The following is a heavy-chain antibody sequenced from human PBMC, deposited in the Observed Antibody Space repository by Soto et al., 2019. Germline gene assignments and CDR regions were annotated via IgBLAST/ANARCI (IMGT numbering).Heavy chain of an antibody. V-gene: IGHV3-7*03. CDR2: IPQDGVDG. Sequence: GESLKISCEVSGFIFSMYSMSWVLHTPGRGLEWVAKIPQDGVDGHYADAVKGRFTISRDNGKNSLYLQMNNLRAEDTAVYYCARDHLILPAHDFFYGSDVWGRGATVTVSS. CDR3: ARDHLILPAHDFFYGSDV. D-gene: IGHD2-21*02. J-gene: IGHJ6*02. CDR1: GFIFSMYS.